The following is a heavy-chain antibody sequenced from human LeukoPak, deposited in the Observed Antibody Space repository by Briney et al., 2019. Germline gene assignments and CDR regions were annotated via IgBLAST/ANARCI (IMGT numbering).Heavy chain of an antibody. Sequence: SETLSLTCTVSGGSVTSSGSYWGWIRQPPGKGLEWIGSVNYSWSTYYNPSLKSRVSISVDTSKNKFSLEMNFVTAADTAVYYCARDSGRPNMVRGVSFDFWGQGALVTVAS. V-gene: IGHV4-39*07. J-gene: IGHJ4*02. CDR2: VNYSWST. CDR1: GGSVTSSGSY. D-gene: IGHD3-10*01. CDR3: ARDSGRPNMVRGVSFDF.